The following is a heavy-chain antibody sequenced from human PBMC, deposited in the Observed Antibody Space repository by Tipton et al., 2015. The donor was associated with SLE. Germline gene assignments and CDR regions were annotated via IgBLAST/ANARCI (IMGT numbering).Heavy chain of an antibody. D-gene: IGHD6-13*01. CDR3: ATTWGGSWYDLYYGMDV. CDR2: IYHSGST. CDR1: GYSISSGYY. V-gene: IGHV4-38-2*02. J-gene: IGHJ6*02. Sequence: TLSLTCTVSGYSISSGYYWGWIRQPPGKGLEWIGSIYHSGSTYYNPSLKSRVTISVDTSKNQFSLKLSSVTAADTAVYYCATTWGGSWYDLYYGMDVWGQGTTVTVSS.